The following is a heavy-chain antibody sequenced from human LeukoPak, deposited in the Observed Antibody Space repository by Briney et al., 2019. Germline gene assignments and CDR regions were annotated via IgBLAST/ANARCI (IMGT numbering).Heavy chain of an antibody. J-gene: IGHJ4*02. Sequence: GGSLRLSCAASGFTFSSYSMNWVRQAPGKGLEWVSSISSSSSYIYYADSVKGRFTISRDNAKNSLYLQMNSLRAEDTAVYYCARESYSSGWFDYWGQGTLVTVSS. CDR2: ISSSSSYI. V-gene: IGHV3-21*01. CDR3: ARESYSSGWFDY. D-gene: IGHD6-19*01. CDR1: GFTFSSYS.